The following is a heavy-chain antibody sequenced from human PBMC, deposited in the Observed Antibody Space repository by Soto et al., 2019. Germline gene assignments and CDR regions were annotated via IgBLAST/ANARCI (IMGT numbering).Heavy chain of an antibody. D-gene: IGHD2-15*01. CDR3: AKARPYCSAGSCSHPVQNWFDP. CDR1: GFTFGNYA. J-gene: IGHJ5*02. Sequence: PGGSLRLSCAASGFTFGNYAMTWVRQAPGKGLECVSRISGSGGGTYYADSVKGRFTISRDNSENTLYLHLNSLRVEDTAIYYCAKARPYCSAGSCSHPVQNWFDPWGQGTLVTVSS. CDR2: ISGSGGGT. V-gene: IGHV3-23*01.